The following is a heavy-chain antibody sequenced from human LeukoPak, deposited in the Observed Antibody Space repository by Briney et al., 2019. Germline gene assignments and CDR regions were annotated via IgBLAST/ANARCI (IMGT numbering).Heavy chain of an antibody. V-gene: IGHV1-46*01. CDR2: INPSGGST. Sequence: ASVKVSCKASGYTFTSYYMRWVRQAPGQGLEWMGIINPSGGSTSYAQKFQGRVTMTRDTSTSTVYMELSSLRSEDTAVYYCAREGSSGWYAKVFDYWGQGTLVTVSS. CDR1: GYTFTSYY. D-gene: IGHD6-19*01. J-gene: IGHJ4*02. CDR3: AREGSSGWYAKVFDY.